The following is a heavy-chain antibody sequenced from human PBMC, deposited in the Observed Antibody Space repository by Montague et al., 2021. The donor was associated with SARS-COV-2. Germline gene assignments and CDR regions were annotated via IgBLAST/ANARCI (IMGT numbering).Heavy chain of an antibody. J-gene: IGHJ6*02. D-gene: IGHD3-3*01. CDR1: GGSVSSGSYY. V-gene: IGHV4-61*01. Sequence: SETLPLTCIVSGGSVSSGSYYRSWIRQPPGKGLEWIGYIYYSGSTNYNPSLKSRVTISVDTSENQFSLKLSSVTAADTAVYYCARDPWRITIFGVVTRYGMDVWGQGTTVTVSS. CDR2: IYYSGST. CDR3: ARDPWRITIFGVVTRYGMDV.